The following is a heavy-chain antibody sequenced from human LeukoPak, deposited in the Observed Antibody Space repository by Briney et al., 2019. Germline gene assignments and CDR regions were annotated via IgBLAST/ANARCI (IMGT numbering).Heavy chain of an antibody. Sequence: GGSLRLSCAASGFNFNNYWMAWVRQTPEKGLEWLASIKQDGSEKYYVDSVKGRFTVSRDNADNLLYLQMNRLRAEDTAVYYCATAMGSSASTAYFAYWGQGTLVTVSS. J-gene: IGHJ4*02. V-gene: IGHV3-7*03. CDR2: IKQDGSEK. D-gene: IGHD6-6*01. CDR3: ATAMGSSASTAYFAY. CDR1: GFNFNNYW.